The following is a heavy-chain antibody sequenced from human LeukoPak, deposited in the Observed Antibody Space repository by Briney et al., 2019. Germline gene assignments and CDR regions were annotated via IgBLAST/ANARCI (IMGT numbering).Heavy chain of an antibody. CDR2: MGYEGIHK. J-gene: IGHJ4*02. CDR1: GFTFNNFG. V-gene: IGHV3-30*02. Sequence: GGSLRLSCAASGFTFNNFGMHWVRQAPGKGLEWVAFMGYEGIHKYYADSVKGRFTISKDNSKATLYLQMNSLRPEDTAVYYCARDLHGGYSSDYWGQGNLVTVSS. CDR3: ARDLHGGYSSDY. D-gene: IGHD4-23*01.